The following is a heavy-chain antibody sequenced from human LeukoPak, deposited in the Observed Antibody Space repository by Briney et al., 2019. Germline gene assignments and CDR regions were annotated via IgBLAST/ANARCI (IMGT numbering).Heavy chain of an antibody. Sequence: GGSMRLSCAVSGFIISNYNTNCVRQAPGKGLEWLSYISGSSTTIYYADSVKGRFTISRDNAKSSLYLQMNSLRDEDTAVYYCARAQYCGGDCYWSFDYWGQGTLVTVSS. D-gene: IGHD2-21*02. V-gene: IGHV3-48*02. CDR1: GFIISNYN. CDR2: ISGSSTTI. J-gene: IGHJ4*02. CDR3: ARAQYCGGDCYWSFDY.